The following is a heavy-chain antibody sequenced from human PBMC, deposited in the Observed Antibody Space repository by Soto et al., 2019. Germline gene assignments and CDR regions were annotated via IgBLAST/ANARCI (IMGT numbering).Heavy chain of an antibody. CDR1: GGSISSGGYS. V-gene: IGHV4-30-2*01. CDR2: IYHSGST. CDR3: ARAGRGPYYYDSSGYYFDY. J-gene: IGHJ4*02. D-gene: IGHD3-22*01. Sequence: SETLSLTCAVSGGSISSGGYSWSWIRQPPGKGLEWIGYIYHSGSTYYNPSLKSRVTISVDRSKNQFSLKLSSVTAADTAVYYCARAGRGPYYYDSSGYYFDYWGQGTLVTVS.